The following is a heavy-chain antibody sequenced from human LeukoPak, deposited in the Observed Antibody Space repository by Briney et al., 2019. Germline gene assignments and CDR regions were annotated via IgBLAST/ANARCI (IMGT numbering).Heavy chain of an antibody. CDR3: ARSPPTYSPSWYYFDY. V-gene: IGHV3-48*01. Sequence: PGGSLRLSCAASGFTFSTYSMNWVRQAPGEGLEWVSYIDSGSSTIYYADSVKGRFTVSRDNAKNSLYLQMNSLRAEDTAVYYCARSPPTYSPSWYYFDYWGQGTLVTVSS. CDR1: GFTFSTYS. D-gene: IGHD6-13*01. J-gene: IGHJ4*02. CDR2: IDSGSSTI.